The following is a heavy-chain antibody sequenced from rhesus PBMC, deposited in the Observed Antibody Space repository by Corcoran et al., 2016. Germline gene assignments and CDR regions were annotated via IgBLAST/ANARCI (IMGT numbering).Heavy chain of an antibody. J-gene: IGHJ4*01. D-gene: IGHD6-43*01. Sequence: QVQLQESGPGLVKPSETLSLTCAVSGGSISSSNWWSWIRQPPGKGLEWIGYISGSSGSPCYTPSLKSRVTISPDTSKNQFSLKLSSVTAADTAVYYCARDHSSSSNYWGQGVLVTVSS. CDR2: ISGSSGSP. CDR3: ARDHSSSSNY. V-gene: IGHV4-65*01. CDR1: GGSISSSNW.